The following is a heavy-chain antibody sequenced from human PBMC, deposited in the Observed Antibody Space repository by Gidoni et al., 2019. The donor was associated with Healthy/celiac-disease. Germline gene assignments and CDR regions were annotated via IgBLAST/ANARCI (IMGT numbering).Heavy chain of an antibody. Sequence: GQRLEWMGWINAGNGNTKYSQKFQGRVTITRDTSASTAYMELSSLRSEDTAVYYCARDTDTAISYNWFDPWGQGTLVTVSS. D-gene: IGHD5-18*01. J-gene: IGHJ5*02. V-gene: IGHV1-3*01. CDR2: INAGNGNT. CDR3: ARDTDTAISYNWFDP.